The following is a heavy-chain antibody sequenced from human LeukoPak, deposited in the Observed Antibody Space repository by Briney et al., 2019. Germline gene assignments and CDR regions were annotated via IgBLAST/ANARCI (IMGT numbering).Heavy chain of an antibody. CDR3: ARLTGTTGFDF. CDR1: GFPFSSYW. Sequence: GGSLRLSRAASGFPFSSYWMSWVRQAPGKGLEWVANIKQDGSDQYYVDSVKGRFTISRDNAKNSLYLQMNSLRADDTAVYYCARLTGTTGFDFWGQGTLVTVSS. D-gene: IGHD1-1*01. CDR2: IKQDGSDQ. V-gene: IGHV3-7*01. J-gene: IGHJ4*02.